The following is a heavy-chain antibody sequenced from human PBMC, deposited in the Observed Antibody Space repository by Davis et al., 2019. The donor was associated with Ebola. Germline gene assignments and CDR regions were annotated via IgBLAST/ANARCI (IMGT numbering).Heavy chain of an antibody. CDR1: GYTFTSYG. J-gene: IGHJ4*02. Sequence: ASVKVSCKTFGYTFTSYGITWVRQAPGQGLEWMGWISAYNGKTSYAQNFQDRVTMTTDTSTTTAYMELESLRSDDTAVYYCVRSTYDILIDFDFWGQGTLVTVSS. CDR2: ISAYNGKT. V-gene: IGHV1-18*01. D-gene: IGHD3-9*01. CDR3: VRSTYDILIDFDF.